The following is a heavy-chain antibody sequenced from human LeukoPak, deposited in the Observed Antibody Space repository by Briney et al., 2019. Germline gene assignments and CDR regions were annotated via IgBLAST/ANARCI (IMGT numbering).Heavy chain of an antibody. J-gene: IGHJ6*03. V-gene: IGHV1-2*02. CDR1: GYTFTGYY. Sequence: ASVKVFCKASGYTFTGYYMHWVRTTPGQRLEWMGWINPNRGGTNYAQKFQGRVTMTRDTFISTAYMELSRLRSDDTAVYYCASHPIAAAGELDYYYYYMDVWGKGTTVTVSS. CDR2: INPNRGGT. CDR3: ASHPIAAAGELDYYYYYMDV. D-gene: IGHD6-13*01.